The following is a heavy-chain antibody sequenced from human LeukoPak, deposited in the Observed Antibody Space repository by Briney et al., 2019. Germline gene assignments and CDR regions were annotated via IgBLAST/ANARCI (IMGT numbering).Heavy chain of an antibody. J-gene: IGHJ5*02. Sequence: SETLSLTCTVSGGSISSYYWSWIRQSPGKGLEWIGYIYYSGSTNYNPSLKSRVTISVDTSKNQFSLKLSSVTAADTAVYYCARVQYQLIQPENWFDPWGQGTLVTVSS. D-gene: IGHD2-2*01. V-gene: IGHV4-59*01. CDR2: IYYSGST. CDR1: GGSISSYY. CDR3: ARVQYQLIQPENWFDP.